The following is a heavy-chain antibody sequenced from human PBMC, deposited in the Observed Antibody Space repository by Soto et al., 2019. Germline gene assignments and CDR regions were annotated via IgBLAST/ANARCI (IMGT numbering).Heavy chain of an antibody. V-gene: IGHV1-18*01. Sequence: ASVKVSCKASGYIFTNYAISWVRQAPGQGPEWMGWISGYNGDTNTHYSQKFQGRVTINPDTSNNQLSLQLNSVTPDDTAVYYCARLIGNSWLDSWGQGTLVTVSS. CDR3: ARLIGNSWLDS. CDR1: GYIFTNYA. CDR2: ISGYNGDTNT. D-gene: IGHD2-8*01. J-gene: IGHJ5*01.